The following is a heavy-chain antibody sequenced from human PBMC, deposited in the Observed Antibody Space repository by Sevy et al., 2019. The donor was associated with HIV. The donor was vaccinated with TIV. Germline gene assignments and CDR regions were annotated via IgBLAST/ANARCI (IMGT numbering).Heavy chain of an antibody. J-gene: IGHJ4*02. Sequence: GGSLRLSCATSGFTFSSYAMSWVRQAPGKGLEWVSAISGSGGSTYYADSVKGRFTISRDNSKNTLYLQMNSLRAEDXXXXXXAXDXXXXXXXGYPGIEDYWGQGTLVTVSS. V-gene: IGHV3-23*01. D-gene: IGHD3-22*01. CDR2: ISGSGGST. CDR3: AXDXXXXXXXGYPGIEDY. CDR1: GFTFSSYA.